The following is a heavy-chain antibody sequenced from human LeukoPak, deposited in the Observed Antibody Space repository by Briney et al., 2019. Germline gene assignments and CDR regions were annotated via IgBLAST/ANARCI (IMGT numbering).Heavy chain of an antibody. V-gene: IGHV4-39*07. Sequence: SETLSLTCTVSGGSISSSSYYWGWIRQPPGKGLEWIGSIYYSGNTNYNPSLKSRVTISVDTSKNQFSLKLSSVTAADTAVYYCASSGGRITMVRGAFNYWGQGTLVTVSS. J-gene: IGHJ4*02. CDR1: GGSISSSSYY. CDR3: ASSGGRITMVRGAFNY. CDR2: IYYSGNT. D-gene: IGHD3-10*01.